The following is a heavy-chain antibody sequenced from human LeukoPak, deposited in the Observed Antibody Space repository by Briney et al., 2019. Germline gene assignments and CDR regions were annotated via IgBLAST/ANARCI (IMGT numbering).Heavy chain of an antibody. J-gene: IGHJ4*02. CDR3: GTAMERGDYFDY. V-gene: IGHV4-39*01. Sequence: SETLSLTCTVSGGSISSYYWGWIRQPPGKGLEWIGSIYYSGSTYYNPSLKSRVTISVDTSKNQFSPKLSSVTAADTAVYYCGTAMERGDYFDYWGQGTLVTVSS. CDR1: GGSISSYY. CDR2: IYYSGST. D-gene: IGHD5-18*01.